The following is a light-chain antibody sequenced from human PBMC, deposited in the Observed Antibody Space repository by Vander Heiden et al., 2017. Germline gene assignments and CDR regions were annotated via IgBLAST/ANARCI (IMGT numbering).Light chain of an antibody. V-gene: IGLV2-14*01. J-gene: IGLJ2*01. CDR2: DVS. CDR3: SAYTSIHVV. CDR1: SRYVGGSNY. Sequence: QSALTQPASVSGSPGQSITISCTGTSRYVGGSNYVSWYQQHPGKAPKLMIYDVSNRPSGVSNRFSGSKSGNTASLTISGLQAEDESDYYCSAYTSIHVVFGGGTKLTVL.